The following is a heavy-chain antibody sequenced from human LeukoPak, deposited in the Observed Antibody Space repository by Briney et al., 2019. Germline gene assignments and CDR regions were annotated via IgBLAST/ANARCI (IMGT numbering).Heavy chain of an antibody. J-gene: IGHJ4*02. CDR3: ATVGGSYSDY. Sequence: ASVKISCKVSGYTFTDYYMHWVQQAPGKGLEWMGLVDPEDGETIYAEKSQGRVTITADTSTDTAYMELSSLRSEDTAVYYCATVGGSYSDYWGQGTLVTVSS. D-gene: IGHD1-26*01. V-gene: IGHV1-69-2*01. CDR1: GYTFTDYY. CDR2: VDPEDGET.